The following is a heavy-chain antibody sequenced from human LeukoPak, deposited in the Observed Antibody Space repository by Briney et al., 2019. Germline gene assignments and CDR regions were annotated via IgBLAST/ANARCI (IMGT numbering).Heavy chain of an antibody. Sequence: PGRSLGLSCAASGFTFSSYGMHWVRQAPGKGLEWVAVTSFDGSNTFYEDSVKGRFTISRDNSKSTLYLQMNSLRAEDTAVYYCAKGVYFDTRGYFNHWGQGALVAVSS. CDR3: AKGVYFDTRGYFNH. CDR1: GFTFSSYG. CDR2: TSFDGSNT. J-gene: IGHJ4*02. D-gene: IGHD2-15*01. V-gene: IGHV3-30*18.